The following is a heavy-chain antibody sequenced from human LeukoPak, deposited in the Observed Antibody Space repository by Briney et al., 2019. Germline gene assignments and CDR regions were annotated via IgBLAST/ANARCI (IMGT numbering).Heavy chain of an antibody. CDR2: IKQDGSEK. D-gene: IGHD3-22*01. V-gene: IGHV3-7*03. Sequence: GGSLRLSCAASGFTFSSYWMTWVRQTPGKGLEWVANIKQDGSEKYYVDSVKGRFTISRDNAKNSLYLQMNSLRAEDTALYYCARAMYYYDSSGYSAALYYFDYWGQGTLVTVSS. J-gene: IGHJ4*02. CDR3: ARAMYYYDSSGYSAALYYFDY. CDR1: GFTFSSYW.